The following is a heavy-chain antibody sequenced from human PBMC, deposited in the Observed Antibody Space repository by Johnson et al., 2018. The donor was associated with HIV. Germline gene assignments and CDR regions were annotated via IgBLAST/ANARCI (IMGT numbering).Heavy chain of an antibody. CDR1: GFTFSSYW. J-gene: IGHJ3*02. CDR2: IKQDGSEK. V-gene: IGHV3-7*01. CDR3: ARTYRSSRRGGCYAFDI. D-gene: IGHD6-13*01. Sequence: EVQLVESGGGLVQPGGSLRLSCAASGFTFSSYWMSWVRQAPGKGLEWVANIKQDGSEKYYVDSVKGRFTISRDNAKNSLYLQMNSLRAEDTAVYYCARTYRSSRRGGCYAFDIWGQGTMVTVCS.